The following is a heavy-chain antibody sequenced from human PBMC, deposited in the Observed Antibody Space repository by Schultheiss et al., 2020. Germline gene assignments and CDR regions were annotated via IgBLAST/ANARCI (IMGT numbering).Heavy chain of an antibody. V-gene: IGHV4-34*01. D-gene: IGHD4-17*01. CDR1: GFTFSNAW. CDR3: ARMYGDYENNWFDP. Sequence: ESLKISCAASGFTFSNAWMSWVRQPPGKGLEWIGEINHSGSTNYNPSLKTRVTTSLDTSRNQFSLKLSSVTAADTAVYYCARMYGDYENNWFDPWGQGTLVTVSS. J-gene: IGHJ5*02. CDR2: INHSGST.